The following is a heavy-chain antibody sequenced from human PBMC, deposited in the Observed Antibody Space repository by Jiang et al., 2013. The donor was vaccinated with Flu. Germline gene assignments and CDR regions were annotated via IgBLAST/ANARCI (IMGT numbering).Heavy chain of an antibody. D-gene: IGHD3-3*01. J-gene: IGHJ4*02. Sequence: SHINTDGTRTTYADSVKGRFTISRDNAKSTLYLQINNLGAEDTAVYYCASRVLTSFDNWGQGTLVTVSS. CDR3: ASRVLTSFDN. V-gene: IGHV3-74*01. CDR2: INTDGTRT.